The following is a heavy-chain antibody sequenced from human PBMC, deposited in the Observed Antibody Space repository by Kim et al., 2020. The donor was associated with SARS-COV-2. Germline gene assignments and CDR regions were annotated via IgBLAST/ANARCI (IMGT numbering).Heavy chain of an antibody. CDR2: IKSKTDGGTT. J-gene: IGHJ6*02. V-gene: IGHV3-15*01. D-gene: IGHD4-4*01. Sequence: GGSLRLSCAASGFTFSNAWMSWVRQAPGKGLEWVGRIKSKTDGGTTDYAAPVKGRFTISRDDSKNTLYLQMNSLKTEDTAVYYCTTDRLAPALLTVTRPESYYYYGMDVWGQGTTVTVSS. CDR1: GFTFSNAW. CDR3: TTDRLAPALLTVTRPESYYYYGMDV.